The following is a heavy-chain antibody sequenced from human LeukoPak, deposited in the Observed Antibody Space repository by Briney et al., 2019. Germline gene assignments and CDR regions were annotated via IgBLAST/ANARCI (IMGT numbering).Heavy chain of an antibody. CDR3: ARETAAAGHFDY. Sequence: ASVKVSFKASGYTFTGYYMHWVRQAPGQGLEWMGWIKPNSGGTNYAQKFQGRVTMTRDTSISTAYMELSRLRSDDTAVYYCARETAAAGHFDYWGQGTLVTVSS. J-gene: IGHJ4*02. D-gene: IGHD6-13*01. CDR1: GYTFTGYY. CDR2: IKPNSGGT. V-gene: IGHV1-2*02.